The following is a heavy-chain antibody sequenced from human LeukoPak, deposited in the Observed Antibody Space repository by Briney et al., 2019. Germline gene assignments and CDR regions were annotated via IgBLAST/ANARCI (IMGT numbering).Heavy chain of an antibody. J-gene: IGHJ5*02. V-gene: IGHV3-53*01. Sequence: GGSLRLSCAASDFTVGTNFMSWVRQAPGKGLEWVSVIHSGGTTFYADSVKVRFTISRDNSKNTLYLQMNSLRAEDTAMYYCVPGHYAGSASWGQGTLVTVSS. CDR2: IHSGGTT. D-gene: IGHD2-2*01. CDR3: VPGHYAGSAS. CDR1: DFTVGTNF.